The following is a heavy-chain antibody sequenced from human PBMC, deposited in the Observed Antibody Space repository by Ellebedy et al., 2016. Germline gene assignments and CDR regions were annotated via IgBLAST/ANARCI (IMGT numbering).Heavy chain of an antibody. CDR2: ISYDGSNK. Sequence: GGSLRLXXAASGFTFSSYAMHWVRQAPGKGLEWVAVISYDGSNKYYADSVKGRFTISRDNSKNTLYLQMNSLRAEDTAVYYCARERLVVPAFDAFDIWGQGTMVTVSS. D-gene: IGHD2-2*01. CDR3: ARERLVVPAFDAFDI. CDR1: GFTFSSYA. J-gene: IGHJ3*02. V-gene: IGHV3-30-3*01.